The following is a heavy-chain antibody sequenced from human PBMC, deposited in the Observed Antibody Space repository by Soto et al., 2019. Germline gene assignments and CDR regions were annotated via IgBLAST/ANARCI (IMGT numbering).Heavy chain of an antibody. Sequence: VKLSCNASGFTITSAAVQWVRQARGQRLEWIGWIVVGSGNTNYAQKFQERVTITRDMSTSTAYMELSSLRSEDTAVYYCAALTMVRHFSDAFDIWGQGTMVTVSS. D-gene: IGHD3-10*01. CDR1: GFTITSAA. V-gene: IGHV1-58*01. CDR3: AALTMVRHFSDAFDI. J-gene: IGHJ3*02. CDR2: IVVGSGNT.